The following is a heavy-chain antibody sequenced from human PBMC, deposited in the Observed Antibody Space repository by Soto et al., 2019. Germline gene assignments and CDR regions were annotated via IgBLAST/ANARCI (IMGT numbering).Heavy chain of an antibody. CDR3: ARTDLIEDCGSGYDHFNWFDP. V-gene: IGHV4-59*01. Sequence: PSETLSLTCTVSGGSISSYYWSWIRQPPGKGLEWIGYIYYSGSTNYNPSLKSRVTISVDTSKNQFSLKLSSVTAADTAVYYCARTDLIEDCGSGYDHFNWFDPWGQGTLVTVP. CDR2: IYYSGST. D-gene: IGHD3-3*01. J-gene: IGHJ5*02. CDR1: GGSISSYY.